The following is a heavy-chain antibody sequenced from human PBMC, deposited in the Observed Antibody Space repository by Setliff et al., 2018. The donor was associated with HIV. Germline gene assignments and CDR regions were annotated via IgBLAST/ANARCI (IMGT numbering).Heavy chain of an antibody. V-gene: IGHV3-30*01. D-gene: IGHD2-15*01. Sequence: GSLRLSCAASGFTFSSYAMHWVRQAPGKGLEWVAVISYDGSNKYYADSVKGRFTISRDNSKNTLYLQMNSLRAEDTAVYYCAKHECSGGCYYYMDVWGKGIMVTVSS. CDR2: ISYDGSNK. J-gene: IGHJ6*03. CDR3: AKHECSGGCYYYMDV. CDR1: GFTFSSYA.